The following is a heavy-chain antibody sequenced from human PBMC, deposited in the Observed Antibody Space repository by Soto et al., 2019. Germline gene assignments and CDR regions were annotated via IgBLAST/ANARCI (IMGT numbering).Heavy chain of an antibody. CDR3: ARVEAVAGLYNYHGLDV. V-gene: IGHV1-69*12. Sequence: QVQLVQSGAEVKKPGSSVKVSCKVSGGTFSNYAIDWVRLAPGHGLEWMGGIVPIFGTTYYTQKFQGRATIIADDSTTTADLEMSSLRPEVTAIYYCARVEAVAGLYNYHGLDVWGQGTAVTVSS. D-gene: IGHD6-19*01. CDR1: GGTFSNYA. CDR2: IVPIFGTT. J-gene: IGHJ6*02.